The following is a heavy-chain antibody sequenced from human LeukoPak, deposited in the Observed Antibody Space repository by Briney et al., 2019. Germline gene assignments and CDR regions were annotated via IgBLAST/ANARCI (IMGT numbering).Heavy chain of an antibody. D-gene: IGHD5-24*01. V-gene: IGHV1-69*13. CDR3: ARVEMATISGYAFDI. CDR2: IIPIFGTA. J-gene: IGHJ3*02. CDR1: GGTFSSYA. Sequence: SVKVSCKASGGTFSSYAISWVRQAPGRGLEWMGGIIPIFGTANYAQKFQGRVTITADESTSTAYMELSSLRSEDTAVYYCARVEMATISGYAFDIWGQGTMVTVSS.